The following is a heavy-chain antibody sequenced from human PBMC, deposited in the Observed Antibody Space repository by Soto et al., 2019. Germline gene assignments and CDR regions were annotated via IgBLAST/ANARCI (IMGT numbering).Heavy chain of an antibody. Sequence: GGSLSLSSAASGVNFSSYGMSWVRQAPGKGLEWVSAISGSGGSTYYADSVKGRFTISRDNSKNTLYLQTNSLRAEDTAVYYCAKDLGTVIVVPPGSWFDPWGQGTLVTVSS. J-gene: IGHJ5*02. CDR2: ISGSGGST. D-gene: IGHD3-22*01. V-gene: IGHV3-23*01. CDR3: AKDLGTVIVVPPGSWFDP. CDR1: GVNFSSYG.